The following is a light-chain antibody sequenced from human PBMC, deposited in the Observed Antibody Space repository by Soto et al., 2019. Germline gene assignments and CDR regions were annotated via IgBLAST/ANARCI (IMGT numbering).Light chain of an antibody. CDR2: DNN. V-gene: IGLV1-51*01. Sequence: QSVLTQSPSVSAAPGQKVTISCSGSSSNIGNNYVSWYQQLPGTAPKPLIYDNNKRPSGIPDRFSGSKSGTSGTLDLTGLQTGDEADYYCATWDGSLPGEVFGGGTKLTVL. CDR1: SSNIGNNY. CDR3: ATWDGSLPGEV. J-gene: IGLJ2*01.